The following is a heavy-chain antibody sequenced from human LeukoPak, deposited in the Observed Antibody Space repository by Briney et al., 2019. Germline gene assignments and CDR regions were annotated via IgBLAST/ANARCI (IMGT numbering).Heavy chain of an antibody. V-gene: IGHV1-24*01. CDR3: ATDSGYCSSTSCWQLFDY. Sequence: ASVKVSCKASGGTFSSYAISWVRQAPGKGLEWMGGFDPEDGETIYAQKFQGRVTTTEDTSTDTAYMELSSLRSEDTAVYYCATDSGYCSSTSCWQLFDYWGQGTLVTVSS. J-gene: IGHJ4*02. D-gene: IGHD2-2*01. CDR1: GGTFSSYA. CDR2: FDPEDGET.